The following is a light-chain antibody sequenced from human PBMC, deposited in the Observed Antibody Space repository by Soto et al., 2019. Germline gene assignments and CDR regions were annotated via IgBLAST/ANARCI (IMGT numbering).Light chain of an antibody. J-gene: IGLJ2*01. Sequence: QSVLTQPPSVSAAPGQKVTISCSGSSSNIGNNYVSWYQQPPGTAPKLLIYDNNKRPSGIPDRFSGSKSGTSATLGITGLQTGDEADYYCGTWDSRLSTGVVGGGTKLTVL. CDR2: DNN. CDR3: GTWDSRLSTGV. V-gene: IGLV1-51*01. CDR1: SSNIGNNY.